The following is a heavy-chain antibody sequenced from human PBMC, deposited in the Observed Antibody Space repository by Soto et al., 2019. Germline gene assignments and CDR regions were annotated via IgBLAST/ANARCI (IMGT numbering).Heavy chain of an antibody. CDR1: GYSFTNYW. D-gene: IGHD2-15*01. CDR3: SRILEMAKVAACDY. J-gene: IGHJ4*02. V-gene: IGHV5-51*01. CDR2: IYPGDSDT. Sequence: GESLKISCKVSGYSFTNYWIAWLRQMPGKGLEWMGIIYPGDSDTRYSPSFQGQITISVDKSISTAYLQWSSLKASDTAMYYCSRILEMAKVAACDYWGQGTLDTVSS.